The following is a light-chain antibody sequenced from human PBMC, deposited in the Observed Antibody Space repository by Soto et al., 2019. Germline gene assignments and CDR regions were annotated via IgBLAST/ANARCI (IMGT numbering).Light chain of an antibody. V-gene: IGKV1-33*01. CDR2: HAS. CDR1: QDISNS. CDR3: QPCHNRPPDT. Sequence: DIQMTQSPSYLSASVGDRVTITCQASQDISNSLNWYQQKPGKAPKLLIYHASKLETGVPSRFSGSGSGTDFTFTISRLQPEDIATYYYQPCHNRPPDTFGQGTKLEIK. J-gene: IGKJ2*01.